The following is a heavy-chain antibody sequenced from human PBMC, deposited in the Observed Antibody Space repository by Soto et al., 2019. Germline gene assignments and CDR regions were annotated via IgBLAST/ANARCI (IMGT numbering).Heavy chain of an antibody. Sequence: GASVKVSCKASGGTFSSYTISWVRQARGKGLGWRGRITPTLGIANYAQKFQGRVTITADKPTSTAYRGLSSLRSEDRAVYYWASRPPAPNNWFDPWGQETPVTVPS. J-gene: IGHJ5*02. V-gene: IGHV1-69*02. CDR1: GGTFSSYT. CDR2: ITPTLGIA. CDR3: ASRPPAPNNWFDP.